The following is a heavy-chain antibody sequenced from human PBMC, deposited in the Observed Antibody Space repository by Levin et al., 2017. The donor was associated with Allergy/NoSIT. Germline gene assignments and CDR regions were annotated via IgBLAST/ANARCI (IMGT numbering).Heavy chain of an antibody. V-gene: IGHV3-30*18. Sequence: SCAASGFTFSSYGMHWVRQAPGKGLEWVAVISYDGRNKHYGDSVKGRFTISRDNSKNTVYLQMNSLRAEDTAVYYCAKDRALGFFDYWGQGTLVTVSS. D-gene: IGHD3-16*01. CDR2: ISYDGRNK. CDR1: GFTFSSYG. CDR3: AKDRALGFFDY. J-gene: IGHJ4*02.